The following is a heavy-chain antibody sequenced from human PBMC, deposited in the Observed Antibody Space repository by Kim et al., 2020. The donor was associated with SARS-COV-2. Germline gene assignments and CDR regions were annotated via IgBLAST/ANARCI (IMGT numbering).Heavy chain of an antibody. CDR1: GFTFSGSA. CDR3: TSALDDQAVAGTRGSFDI. D-gene: IGHD6-19*01. J-gene: IGHJ3*02. V-gene: IGHV3-73*01. CDR2: IRSKANSYAT. Sequence: GGSLRLSCAASGFTFSGSAMHWVRQASGKGLEWVGRIRSKANSYATAYAASVKGRFTISRDDSKNTAYLQMNSLKTEDTAVYYCTSALDDQAVAGTRGSFDIWGQGTIVTVSS.